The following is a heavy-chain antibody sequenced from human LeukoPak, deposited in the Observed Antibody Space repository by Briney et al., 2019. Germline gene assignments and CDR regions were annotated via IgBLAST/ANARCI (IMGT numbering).Heavy chain of an antibody. CDR1: GFTFSSYA. CDR3: AKDRQQMTPELFDS. J-gene: IGHJ4*02. V-gene: IGHV3-23*01. D-gene: IGHD1-14*01. CDR2: ISGSGDST. Sequence: GVLRLSCAASGFTFSSYAMNWVRQAPGKGLEWVSSISGSGDSTDYADSVKGRFTISRDNSKNTLYLQMNSLRADDTAVYYCAKDRQQMTPELFDSWGQGTLVTVS.